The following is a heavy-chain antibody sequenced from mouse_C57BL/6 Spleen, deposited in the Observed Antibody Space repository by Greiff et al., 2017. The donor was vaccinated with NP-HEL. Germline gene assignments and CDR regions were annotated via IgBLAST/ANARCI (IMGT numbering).Heavy chain of an antibody. V-gene: IGHV2-5*01. CDR1: GFSLTSYG. Sequence: QVQLQQSGPGLVQPSQSLSITCTVSGFSLTSYGVHWVRQSPGKGLEWLGVIWRGGSTDYNAAFMSRLSITKDNSKSQVFFKMNSLQADDTAIYYCAKTLYYDYPYYAMDYWGQGTSFTVSS. J-gene: IGHJ4*01. CDR2: IWRGGST. D-gene: IGHD2-4*01. CDR3: AKTLYYDYPYYAMDY.